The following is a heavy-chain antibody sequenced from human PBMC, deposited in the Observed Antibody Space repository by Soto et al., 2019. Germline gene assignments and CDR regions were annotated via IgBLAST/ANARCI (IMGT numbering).Heavy chain of an antibody. Sequence: ASETLSLTCAVYGGSLSGYYWSWIRQSPGKGLEWIGEINHSGSTHYNPSLESRVTISVYTSKNQFSLKLSSVAAADTAVYYCAGSGKNYYFDYWSQGTLVTVSS. J-gene: IGHJ4*02. D-gene: IGHD1-26*01. CDR2: INHSGST. V-gene: IGHV4-34*01. CDR3: AGSGKNYYFDY. CDR1: GGSLSGYY.